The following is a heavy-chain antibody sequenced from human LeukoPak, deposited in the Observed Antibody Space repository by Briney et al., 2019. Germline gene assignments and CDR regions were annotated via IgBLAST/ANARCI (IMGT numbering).Heavy chain of an antibody. Sequence: SETLSLTCTVSSASISGYYWSWLRQPPGKELEWIGYIHTSGSTRFNPSLQSRVTLSFDTSKDQFSLKLTSLTAADTAVYYCARHLSSTSYPFYYYLDVWGKGTTVNVSS. CDR2: IHTSGST. J-gene: IGHJ6*03. CDR3: ARHLSSTSYPFYYYLDV. CDR1: SASISGYY. V-gene: IGHV4-4*09. D-gene: IGHD2-2*02.